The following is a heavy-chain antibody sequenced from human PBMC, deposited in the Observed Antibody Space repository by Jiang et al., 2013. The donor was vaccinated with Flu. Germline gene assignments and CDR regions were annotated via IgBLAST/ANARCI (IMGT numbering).Heavy chain of an antibody. D-gene: IGHD1-26*01. CDR2: IWYDGSNK. CDR3: ARDPGAGAPSMDV. Sequence: VQLVESGGGLVQPGGSLRLSCVASGFTFSSYGMHWVRQAPGKGLEWVAVIWYDGSNKYYADSVKGRFTISRDNSKNTLYLQMNSLRAEDTAVYYCARDPGAGAPSMDVWGQGTTVTVSS. V-gene: IGHV3-33*08. J-gene: IGHJ6*02. CDR1: GFTFSSYG.